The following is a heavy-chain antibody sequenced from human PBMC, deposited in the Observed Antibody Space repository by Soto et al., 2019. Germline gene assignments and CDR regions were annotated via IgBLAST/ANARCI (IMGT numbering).Heavy chain of an antibody. D-gene: IGHD2-2*01. J-gene: IGHJ4*02. V-gene: IGHV3-23*01. CDR3: AKHIVVVPAASPNFDY. Sequence: GGSLRLSCAASGFTFSSYAMSWVRQAPGKGLEWVSAISGSGGSTYYADSVKGRFTISRDNSKNTLYLQMNSLRAEDTAVYYCAKHIVVVPAASPNFDYWGQGTLVTVSS. CDR2: ISGSGGST. CDR1: GFTFSSYA.